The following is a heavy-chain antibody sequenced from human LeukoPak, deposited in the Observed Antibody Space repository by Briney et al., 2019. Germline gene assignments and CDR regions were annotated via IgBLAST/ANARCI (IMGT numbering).Heavy chain of an antibody. CDR3: ARSADSSGQWYFQH. V-gene: IGHV3-74*01. D-gene: IGHD6-19*01. Sequence: PGGSLRLSCAASGFTFSSYWMHWVRQAPGKGLVWVSRINSDGSSTTYADSVKGRFTISRDNAKNTLYLQTNSLRTEDTAVYYCARSADSSGQWYFQHWGQGTLVTVSS. CDR1: GFTFSSYW. CDR2: INSDGSST. J-gene: IGHJ1*01.